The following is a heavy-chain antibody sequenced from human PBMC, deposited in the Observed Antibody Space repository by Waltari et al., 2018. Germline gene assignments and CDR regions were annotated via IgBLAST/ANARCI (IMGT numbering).Heavy chain of an antibody. CDR2: ISGSGGST. CDR3: AKDQGLRELRGGGGGY. J-gene: IGHJ4*02. D-gene: IGHD1-26*01. Sequence: EVQLLESGGGLVQPGGSLRLSCAASGFTFSSYAMSWVRQAPGKGLEWVSAISGSGGSTYYADSGRGGFTIPRDNSKNTLYLKMNSRRAEDTAVYYCAKDQGLRELRGGGGGYWGQGTLVTVSS. CDR1: GFTFSSYA. V-gene: IGHV3-23*01.